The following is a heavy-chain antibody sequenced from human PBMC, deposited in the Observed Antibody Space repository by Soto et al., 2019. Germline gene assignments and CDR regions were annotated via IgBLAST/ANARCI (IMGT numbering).Heavy chain of an antibody. V-gene: IGHV5-51*01. J-gene: IGHJ4*02. D-gene: IGHD3-22*01. CDR2: IYPGDSDT. CDR1: GYSFTSYW. Sequence: GASLKISCKGSGYSFTSYWIGWVRQMPGKGLEWMGIIYPGDSDTRYSPSFQGQVTISADKSISTAYLQWSSLKASDTAMYYCARALEYHDSSGYYYDDWGQGTLVTVSS. CDR3: ARALEYHDSSGYYYDD.